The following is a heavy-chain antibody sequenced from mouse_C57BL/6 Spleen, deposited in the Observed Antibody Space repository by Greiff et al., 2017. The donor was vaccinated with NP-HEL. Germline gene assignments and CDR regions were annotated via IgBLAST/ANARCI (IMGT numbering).Heavy chain of an antibody. V-gene: IGHV5-4*01. CDR2: ISDGGSYT. Sequence: EVQLVESGGGLVKPGGSLKLSCAASGFTFSSYAMSWVRQTPEKRLEWVATISDGGSYTYYPDNVKGRFTISRDNAKNNLYLQMSHLKSEDTAMYYCARGGYGSSCFAYWGQGTLVTVSA. CDR1: GFTFSSYA. D-gene: IGHD1-1*01. CDR3: ARGGYGSSCFAY. J-gene: IGHJ3*01.